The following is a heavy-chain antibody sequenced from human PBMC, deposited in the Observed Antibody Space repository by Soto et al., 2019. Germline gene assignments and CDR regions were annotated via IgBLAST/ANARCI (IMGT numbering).Heavy chain of an antibody. J-gene: IGHJ4*02. Sequence: EVQLVESGGGLVQPGGSLRLSCAASGFTVSSNYMSWVRQAPGKGLEWVSVIYIGGGTYYADSVKGRFIISRDNSRNTLYLQMNSLRAEDTAVYYCSREVVAGDFWGQGTLVTVSS. V-gene: IGHV3-66*01. CDR1: GFTVSSNY. CDR3: SREVVAGDF. D-gene: IGHD2-15*01. CDR2: IYIGGGT.